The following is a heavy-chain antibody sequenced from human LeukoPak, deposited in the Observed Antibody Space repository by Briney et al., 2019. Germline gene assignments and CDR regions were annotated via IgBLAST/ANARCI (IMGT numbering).Heavy chain of an antibody. CDR2: IYTSGST. V-gene: IGHV4-61*02. CDR3: ARDYITMVRGAPNWFDP. Sequence: SQTLSLTCTVSGGSISSGGYYWSWIRQHPGKGLEWIGRIYTSGSTNYNPSLKSRVTMSVDTSKNQFSLKLSSVTAADTAVYYCARDYITMVRGAPNWFDPWGQGTLVTVSS. D-gene: IGHD3-10*01. J-gene: IGHJ5*02. CDR1: GGSISSGGYY.